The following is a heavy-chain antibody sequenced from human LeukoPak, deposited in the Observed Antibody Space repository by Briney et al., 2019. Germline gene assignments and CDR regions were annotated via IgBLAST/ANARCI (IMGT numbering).Heavy chain of an antibody. V-gene: IGHV4-4*02. CDR1: GGSISSSNW. CDR2: IYHSGSA. D-gene: IGHD3-22*01. CDR3: ARESMIVVVSYYFDY. Sequence: PSGTLSLTCAVSGGSISSSNWWSWVRQPPGKGLEWIGEIYHSGSASYNPSLKSRVTISVDKSKNQFPLKLSSVTAADTAVYYCARESMIVVVSYYFDYWGQGTLVTVSS. J-gene: IGHJ4*02.